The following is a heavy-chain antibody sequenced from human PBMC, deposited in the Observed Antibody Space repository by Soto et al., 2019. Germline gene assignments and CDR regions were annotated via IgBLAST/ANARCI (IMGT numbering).Heavy chain of an antibody. CDR2: ISSGISYI. V-gene: IGHV3-21*01. D-gene: IGHD3-10*01. CDR3: ESDILSGGAYPDS. J-gene: IGHJ5*01. Sequence: PXGSLTLAFASSGLTFSTYTTNWVGQAPGKGLEWISSISSGISYIYYAGSVKGRFTISRDNAKNSLFLQMNSLRADDTAVYYCESDILSGGAYPDSWGQGTKVTVSS. CDR1: GLTFSTYT.